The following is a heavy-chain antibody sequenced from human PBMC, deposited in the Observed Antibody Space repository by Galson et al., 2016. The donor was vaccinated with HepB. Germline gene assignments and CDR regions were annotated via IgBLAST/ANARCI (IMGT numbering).Heavy chain of an antibody. V-gene: IGHV4-59*01. CDR3: GRDHDTTGIDY. Sequence: LRLSCAASGFTFTSYAMSWVRQAPGKGLEWIGYIYYSGSTNYNPSLKSRVTISVDTSKNQFSLKLSSVTAADTAVYYCGRDHDTTGIDYWGQGTLVTVSS. CDR2: IYYSGST. CDR1: GFTFTSYA. J-gene: IGHJ4*02. D-gene: IGHD2/OR15-2a*01.